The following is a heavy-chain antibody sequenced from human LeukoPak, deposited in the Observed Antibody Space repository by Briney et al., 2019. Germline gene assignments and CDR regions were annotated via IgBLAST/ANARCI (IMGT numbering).Heavy chain of an antibody. CDR2: ISWNSGSI. V-gene: IGHV3-9*01. D-gene: IGHD6-19*01. Sequence: GGSLRLSCAASGFTFDDYAMHWVRQAPGKGLEGVSGISWNSGSIVYADSVKGRFTISRDNAKNSLYLQMNSLRAEDTALYYCAKDIRATSVAGTSGFDYWGQGTLVTVSS. J-gene: IGHJ4*02. CDR3: AKDIRATSVAGTSGFDY. CDR1: GFTFDDYA.